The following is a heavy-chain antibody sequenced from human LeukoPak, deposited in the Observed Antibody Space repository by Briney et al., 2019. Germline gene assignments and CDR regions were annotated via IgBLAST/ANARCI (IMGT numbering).Heavy chain of an antibody. CDR3: ARLSLWFGEFMPANWFDP. D-gene: IGHD3-10*01. V-gene: IGHV5-51*01. J-gene: IGHJ5*02. CDR2: IYPGDSDT. CDR1: GYSFTSYW. Sequence: HGESLKISCKGSGYSFTSYWIGWVRQMPGKGLEWMGIIYPGDSDTRYSPSFQGQVTISADKSISTAYLQWSSLKASDTAMYYCARLSLWFGEFMPANWFDPWGQGTLVTVSS.